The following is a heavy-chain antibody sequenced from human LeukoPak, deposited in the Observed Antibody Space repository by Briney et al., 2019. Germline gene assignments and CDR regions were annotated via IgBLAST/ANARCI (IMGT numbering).Heavy chain of an antibody. J-gene: IGHJ4*02. V-gene: IGHV3-30*04. CDR3: ASSGDPDYFDY. CDR2: ISYDGSNK. D-gene: IGHD3-10*01. Sequence: PGGSLRLSCAASGFTFSSYAMHWVRQAPGKGLEWVAVISYDGSNKYYADSVKGRFTISRDNSKNTLYLQMNSLRAEDTAVYYCASSGDPDYFDYWGQGTLVTVSS. CDR1: GFTFSSYA.